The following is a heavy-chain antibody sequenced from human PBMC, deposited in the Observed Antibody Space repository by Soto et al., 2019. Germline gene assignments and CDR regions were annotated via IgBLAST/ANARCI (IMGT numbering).Heavy chain of an antibody. J-gene: IGHJ3*02. CDR1: GGSISSYY. V-gene: IGHV4-4*07. CDR3: ARYDYVWGSYSPPADAFDI. Sequence: PSDTLSLTCTVSGGSISSYYWSWIRQPAGKGLEWIGRIYTSGSTNYNPSLKSRVTMSVDTSKNQFSLKLSSVTAADTAVYYCARYDYVWGSYSPPADAFDIWGQGTMVTVSS. CDR2: IYTSGST. D-gene: IGHD3-16*01.